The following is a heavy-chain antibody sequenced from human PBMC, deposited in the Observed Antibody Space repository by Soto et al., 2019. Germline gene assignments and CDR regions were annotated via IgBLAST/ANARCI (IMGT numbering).Heavy chain of an antibody. V-gene: IGHV3-23*01. D-gene: IGHD5-18*01. J-gene: IGHJ4*02. CDR3: AKYYMVTRSPFDY. CDR1: GFTFSSYA. Sequence: GVLRLSCAASGFTFSSYAMSWVRQAPGKGLEWVSSITSTGDRAYYADSVKGRFTVSRDNSKNTLYLQMNSLRAEDTAVYYCAKYYMVTRSPFDYWGQGTLVTVSS. CDR2: ITSTGDRA.